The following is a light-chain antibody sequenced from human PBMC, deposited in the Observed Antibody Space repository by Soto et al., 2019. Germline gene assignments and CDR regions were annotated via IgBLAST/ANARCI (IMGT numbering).Light chain of an antibody. V-gene: IGKV1-39*01. Sequence: DIQMTQSPSSLSASVGDRVTITCRASQTISNFLNWYQMKPGKAPKLLIYAASTLQSVVPSRFSGSGCETAFTLSISIRQPEDCATYYRQQSYSFPRTFVGGTRMEIK. CDR2: AAS. J-gene: IGKJ4*01. CDR1: QTISNF. CDR3: QQSYSFPRT.